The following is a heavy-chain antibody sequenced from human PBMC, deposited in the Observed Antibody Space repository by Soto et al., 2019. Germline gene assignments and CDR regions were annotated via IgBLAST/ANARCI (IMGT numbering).Heavy chain of an antibody. D-gene: IGHD4-17*01. J-gene: IGHJ3*02. CDR3: ARDRNYGDYVGAFDI. CDR1: GGSFSGYY. CDR2: INHSGST. V-gene: IGHV4-34*01. Sequence: QVQLQQWGAGLLKPSETLSLTCAVYGGSFSGYYWSWIRQPPGKGLEWIGEINHSGSTNYNPSLKSRVTISVDTSKNQFCLKLSSVTAADTAVYYCARDRNYGDYVGAFDIWGQGTMVTVSS.